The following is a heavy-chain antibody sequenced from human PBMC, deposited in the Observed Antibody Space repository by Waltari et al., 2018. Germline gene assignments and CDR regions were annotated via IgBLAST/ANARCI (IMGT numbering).Heavy chain of an antibody. D-gene: IGHD5-18*01. CDR2: IYYSGST. V-gene: IGHV4-39*02. J-gene: IGHJ4*02. Sequence: QLQLQESGPGLVKPSETLSLTCTVSGGSISSSSYYWGWIRQPPGKGLEWIGSIYYSGSTYYNPSLKSRVTISVDTSKNQFSLKLSSVTAADTAVYYCARDDVRGYSYAHFYWGQGTLVTVSS. CDR1: GGSISSSSYY. CDR3: ARDDVRGYSYAHFY.